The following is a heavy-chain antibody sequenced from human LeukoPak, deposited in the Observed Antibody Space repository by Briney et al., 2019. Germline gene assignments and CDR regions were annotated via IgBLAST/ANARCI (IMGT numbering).Heavy chain of an antibody. CDR3: ARGRYSYGSLDAFDI. CDR1: GYTFIGYY. J-gene: IGHJ3*02. Sequence: ASVKVSCKASGYTFIGYYMHWVRQAPGQGLEWMGWINPDSGGTNYAQKFQGRVTMTRDTSISTAYMELSRLRSDNTAVYYCARGRYSYGSLDAFDIWGQGTMVTVSS. D-gene: IGHD5-18*01. V-gene: IGHV1-2*02. CDR2: INPDSGGT.